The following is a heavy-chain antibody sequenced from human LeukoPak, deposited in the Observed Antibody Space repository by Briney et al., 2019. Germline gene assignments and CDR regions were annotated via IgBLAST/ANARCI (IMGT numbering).Heavy chain of an antibody. CDR1: GFTFSSYW. CDR3: ARGWRYYDFWSGYYPGGFDY. J-gene: IGHJ4*02. V-gene: IGHV3-7*01. D-gene: IGHD3-3*01. Sequence: GGYLRLSCAASGFTFSSYWMSWVRQAPGKGLEWVANIKQDGSEKYYVDSVKGRFTISRDNAKNSLYLQMNSLRAEDTAVYYCARGWRYYDFWSGYYPGGFDYWGQGTLVTVSS. CDR2: IKQDGSEK.